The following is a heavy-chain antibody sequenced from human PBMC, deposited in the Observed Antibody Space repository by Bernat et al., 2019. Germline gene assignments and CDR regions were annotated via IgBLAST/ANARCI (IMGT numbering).Heavy chain of an antibody. CDR3: TRDLGYCSSTSCYASGLYYYYYYMDV. V-gene: IGHV3-49*04. D-gene: IGHD2-2*01. Sequence: EVQLVESGGGLVQPGRSLRLSCTASGFTFGDYVMSWVRQAPGKGLEWVGFIRSKAYGGTTEYAASVKGRFTISRDDSKSIAYLQMNSLKTEDTAVYYCTRDLGYCSSTSCYASGLYYYYYYMDVWGKGTTVTVSS. CDR2: IRSKAYGGTT. J-gene: IGHJ6*03. CDR1: GFTFGDYV.